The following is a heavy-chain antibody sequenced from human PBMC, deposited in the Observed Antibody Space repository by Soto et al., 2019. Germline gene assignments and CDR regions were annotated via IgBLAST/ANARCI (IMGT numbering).Heavy chain of an antibody. CDR1: GFTFTNAW. CDR2: IRSKTDGGTP. CDR3: TTEKGY. Sequence: EVQLVESGGSLVKPGESLRLSCAASGFTFTNAWMNWVRQAPGKGLEWVGRIRSKTDGGTPDYAAPVKGRFTISRDDSKKTLYVQMNSLKTEDTAIYYCTTEKGYWGQGTLVTVSS. J-gene: IGHJ4*02. V-gene: IGHV3-15*07.